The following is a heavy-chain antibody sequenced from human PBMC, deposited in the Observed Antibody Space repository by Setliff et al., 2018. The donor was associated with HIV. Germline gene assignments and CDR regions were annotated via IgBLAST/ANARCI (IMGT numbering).Heavy chain of an antibody. J-gene: IGHJ4*01. Sequence: PSETLSLTCSVSGGSISGHFWSWIRPSPGKGLEWIGYIYGNGNTKYNRFLNSRVTMSVDTSKNQFSLNLNSVTAADTAMYYCARLDSSIFGTIKPLHHFDYWGQGLMVTVS. V-gene: IGHV4-4*09. CDR1: GGSISGHF. D-gene: IGHD3-3*01. CDR3: ARLDSSIFGTIKPLHHFDY. CDR2: IYGNGNT.